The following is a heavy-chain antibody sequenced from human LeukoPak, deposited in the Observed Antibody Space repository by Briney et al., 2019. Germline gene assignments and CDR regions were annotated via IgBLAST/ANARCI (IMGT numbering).Heavy chain of an antibody. Sequence: GGSLRLSCAASGFTFSSYGMHWVRQAPGKGLEWVAVISYDGSNNYYADSVKGRFTISRDNSKNTLYLQMNSLRAEDTAVYYCARDATMVPLYYYYYMDVWGKGTTVTVSS. CDR3: ARDATMVPLYYYYYMDV. V-gene: IGHV3-30*03. D-gene: IGHD3-10*01. CDR1: GFTFSSYG. CDR2: ISYDGSNN. J-gene: IGHJ6*03.